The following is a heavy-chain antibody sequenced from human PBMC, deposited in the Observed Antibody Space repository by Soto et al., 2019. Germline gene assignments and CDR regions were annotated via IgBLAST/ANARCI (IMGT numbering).Heavy chain of an antibody. Sequence: PGGSLRLSCAASGFTFNSYSMNWVRQAPGKGLEWVSYISSSSSTIYYADSVKGRFTISRDNAKNSLYLQMNSLTAADTAVYYCARGRDVYYDSKLPMDVWGQGTTVTVSS. J-gene: IGHJ6*02. CDR2: ISSSSSTI. CDR3: ARGRDVYYDSKLPMDV. CDR1: GFTFNSYS. D-gene: IGHD3-3*01. V-gene: IGHV3-48*01.